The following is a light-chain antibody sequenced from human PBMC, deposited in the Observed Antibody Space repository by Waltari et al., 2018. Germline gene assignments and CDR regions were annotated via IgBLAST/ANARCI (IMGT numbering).Light chain of an antibody. CDR3: YSYAGSSTWV. Sequence: QSALTQPASVSGSPGQSITISCTGTSGDVGGYNVVSWYQRHPGKVPKPIIYEGSKRPPGISDRFSGSKSGNTASLTISGLQTEDEAEYYCYSYAGSSTWVFGGGTQLTVV. CDR2: EGS. J-gene: IGLJ3*02. CDR1: SGDVGGYNV. V-gene: IGLV2-23*01.